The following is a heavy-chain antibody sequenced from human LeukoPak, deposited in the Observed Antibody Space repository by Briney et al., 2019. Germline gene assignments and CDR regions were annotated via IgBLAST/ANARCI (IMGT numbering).Heavy chain of an antibody. CDR2: INHSGST. V-gene: IGHV4-34*01. CDR1: GGSFSGYY. Sequence: NTSETLSLTCAVYGGSFSGYYWSWIRQPPGKGLEWIGEINHSGSTNYNPSLKSRVTISVDTSKNQFSLKLSSVTAADTAVYYCARDQGNWGWGRYYFDYWGQGTLVTVSS. J-gene: IGHJ4*02. D-gene: IGHD7-27*01. CDR3: ARDQGNWGWGRYYFDY.